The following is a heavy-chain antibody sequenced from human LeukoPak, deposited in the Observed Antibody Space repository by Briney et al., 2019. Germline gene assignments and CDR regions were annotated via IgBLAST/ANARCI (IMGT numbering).Heavy chain of an antibody. CDR2: IGGGDDIT. J-gene: IGHJ4*02. CDR1: GFTFGKYI. CDR3: AKWGGTKTIGTIWYGPLDY. D-gene: IGHD6-13*01. V-gene: IGHV3-23*01. Sequence: GGSLRLSCAASGFTFGKYIMTWVRQAPGNGLEWVSAIGGGDDITFYADSVKGRFRISRDDSKNTVFLQISSLRVEDTGIYYCAKWGGTKTIGTIWYGPLDYWGQGTQVILSS.